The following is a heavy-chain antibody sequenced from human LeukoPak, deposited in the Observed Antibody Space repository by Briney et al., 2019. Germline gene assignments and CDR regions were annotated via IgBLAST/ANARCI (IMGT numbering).Heavy chain of an antibody. CDR3: ARDEYDFWSGYSGH. D-gene: IGHD3-3*01. CDR2: ISNSGGST. Sequence: GGSLRLSCAASGFTFSSYGMSWVRQAPGKGLEWVSGISNSGGSTFYADSVKGRFTMSRDNSKNTLYLQMGSLRAEDMAVYYCARDEYDFWSGYSGHWGQGTLVTVSS. CDR1: GFTFSSYG. J-gene: IGHJ1*01. V-gene: IGHV3-23*01.